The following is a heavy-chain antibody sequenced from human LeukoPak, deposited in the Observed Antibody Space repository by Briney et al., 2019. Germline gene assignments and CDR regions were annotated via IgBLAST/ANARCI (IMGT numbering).Heavy chain of an antibody. Sequence: PGGSLRLSCAASGFTFSGYSMNWVRQAPGKGLEWVSYISSSSHSIYYADSVKGRFTISRDNSKNTLYLQMNSLRAEDTAVYYCARDGPDDYYDSSGFDYWGQGTLVTVSS. J-gene: IGHJ4*02. D-gene: IGHD3-22*01. V-gene: IGHV3-48*01. CDR3: ARDGPDDYYDSSGFDY. CDR2: ISSSSHSI. CDR1: GFTFSGYS.